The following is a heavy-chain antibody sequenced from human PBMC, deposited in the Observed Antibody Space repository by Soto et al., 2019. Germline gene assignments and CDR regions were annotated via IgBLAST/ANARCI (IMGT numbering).Heavy chain of an antibody. V-gene: IGHV1-18*04. CDR3: ARGEMTTVTNWFDP. CDR2: ISAYNGNT. J-gene: IGHJ5*02. D-gene: IGHD4-17*01. CDR1: GYTFTSYG. Sequence: WASVKVSCKASGYTFTSYGISWVRQAPGQGLEWMGWISAYNGNTNYARKLQGRVTMTTDTSTSTAYMELRSLRSDDTAVYYCARGEMTTVTNWFDPWGQGTLVTVSS.